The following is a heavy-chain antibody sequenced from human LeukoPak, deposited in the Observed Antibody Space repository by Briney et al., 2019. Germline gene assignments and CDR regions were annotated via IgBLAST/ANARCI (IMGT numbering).Heavy chain of an antibody. J-gene: IGHJ6*03. CDR1: GGTFSSYA. CDR2: IIPIFGTA. V-gene: IGHV1-69*05. Sequence: SVKVSCKASGGTFSSYAISWVRQAPGQGLEWMGGIIPIFGTANYAQKFQGRVTITTDESTSTAYMELSSLRSEDTAVYYCASNHWGFDYYYDYYMDVWGKGTTVTVSS. D-gene: IGHD7-27*01. CDR3: ASNHWGFDYYYDYYMDV.